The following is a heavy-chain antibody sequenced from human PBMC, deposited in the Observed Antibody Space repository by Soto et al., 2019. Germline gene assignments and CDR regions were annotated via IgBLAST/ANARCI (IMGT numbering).Heavy chain of an antibody. V-gene: IGHV1-18*01. CDR2: ITTYTGHK. CDR3: ARDRHYGSGGANWFDP. D-gene: IGHD3-10*01. J-gene: IGHJ5*02. Sequence: QVQLVQSGDEVKKPGASGKVSCKASGYTCSTYGIRWVRRAPGQGLEWMGMITTYTGHKNYAKKFQGRVTMTTDASTSTAYMELRSLSSDDTARDYCARDRHYGSGGANWFDPCCQGTLVTVSS. CDR1: GYTCSTYG.